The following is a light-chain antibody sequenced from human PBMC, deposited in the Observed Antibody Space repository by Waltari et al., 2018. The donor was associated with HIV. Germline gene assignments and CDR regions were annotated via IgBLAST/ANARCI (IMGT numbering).Light chain of an antibody. CDR1: QGISSY. J-gene: IGKJ1*01. CDR2: AAS. V-gene: IGKV1-8*01. Sequence: AIRMIQSPSSFSASTGDRVTITCRASQGISSYLAWYQQKPGKAPKLLIYAASTLQSGVPSRFSGSGSGTDFTLTISCLQSEDFATYYCQQSYSTPPWTFGQGTKVEI. CDR3: QQSYSTPPWT.